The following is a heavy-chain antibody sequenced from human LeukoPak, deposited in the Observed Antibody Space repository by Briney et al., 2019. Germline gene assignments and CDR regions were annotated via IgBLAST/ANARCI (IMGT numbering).Heavy chain of an antibody. V-gene: IGHV1-8*01. Sequence: GASVKVSCKASGYTFTSYDINWVRQATGQGLEWMGWMNPNSGNTGYAQKFQGRVTMTRNTSISTAYMELSSLRSEDTAVYYCARGKGRTAARQMDVWGKGTTVTVSS. CDR2: MNPNSGNT. J-gene: IGHJ6*04. CDR1: GYTFTSYD. D-gene: IGHD6-6*01. CDR3: ARGKGRTAARQMDV.